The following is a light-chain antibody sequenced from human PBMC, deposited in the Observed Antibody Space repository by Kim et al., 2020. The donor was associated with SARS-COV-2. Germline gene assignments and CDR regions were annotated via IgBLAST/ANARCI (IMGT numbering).Light chain of an antibody. V-gene: IGLV3-19*01. J-gene: IGLJ3*02. Sequence: SSELTQDPAVSVALGQTVRITCQGDSLRNYYASWYQQKPRQAPVVVIYGRNDRPSGIPERFSGSNSGNTASLTITGAQAEDEANYYCNSRDSSGNHLVFGGGTQLTVL. CDR2: GRN. CDR1: SLRNYY. CDR3: NSRDSSGNHLV.